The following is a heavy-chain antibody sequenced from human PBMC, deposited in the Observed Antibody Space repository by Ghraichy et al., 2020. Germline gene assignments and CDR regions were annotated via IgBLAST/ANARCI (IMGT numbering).Heavy chain of an antibody. CDR3: AKVSLGSEIY. D-gene: IGHD1-26*01. J-gene: IGHJ4*02. CDR1: GFTFSSYA. CDR2: ISGSGGST. Sequence: GESLNISCAASGFTFSSYAMSWVRQAPGKGLEWVSAISGSGGSTYYADSVKGRFTISRDNSKNTLYLQMNSLRAEDTAVYYCAKVSLGSEIYWGQGTLVTVSS. V-gene: IGHV3-23*01.